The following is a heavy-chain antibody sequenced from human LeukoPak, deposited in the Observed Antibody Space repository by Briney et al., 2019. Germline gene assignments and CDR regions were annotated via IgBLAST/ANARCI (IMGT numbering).Heavy chain of an antibody. CDR2: IIPIFGIA. CDR3: ARTRDIVVVPAAPRGGFYGMDV. V-gene: IGHV1-69*04. D-gene: IGHD2-2*01. J-gene: IGHJ6*02. Sequence: GSSVKVSCKASGGTFSSYAISWVRQAPGQGLEWMGRIIPIFGIANYAQKFQGRVTITADKSTSTAYMELSSLRSEDTAVYYCARTRDIVVVPAAPRGGFYGMDVWGQGTTVTVSS. CDR1: GGTFSSYA.